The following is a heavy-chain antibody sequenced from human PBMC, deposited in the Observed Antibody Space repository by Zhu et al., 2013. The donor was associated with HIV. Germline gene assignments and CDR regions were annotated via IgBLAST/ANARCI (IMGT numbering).Heavy chain of an antibody. D-gene: IGHD5-12*01. CDR3: ARHPSPTRGYSGPQYYYYYYGMDV. J-gene: IGHJ6*02. Sequence: QVQLVQSGAEVKKPGSSVKVSCKASGGTFSSYAISWVRQAPGQGLEWMGGIIPIFGTANYAQKFQGRVTITADESTSTAYMELSSLRSEDTAVYYCARHPSPTRGYSGPQYYYYYYGMDVWGQGTTVTVSS. V-gene: IGHV1-69*01. CDR1: GGTFSSYA. CDR2: IIPIFGTA.